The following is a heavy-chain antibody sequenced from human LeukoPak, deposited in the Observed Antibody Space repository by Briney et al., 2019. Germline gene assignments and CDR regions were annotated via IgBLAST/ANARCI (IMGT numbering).Heavy chain of an antibody. CDR1: GFTVSSNY. J-gene: IGHJ2*01. CDR3: AKAWYSSGWYSRPKWYFDL. V-gene: IGHV3-66*01. CDR2: IYSGGST. D-gene: IGHD6-19*01. Sequence: GGSLRLSCAASGFTVSSNYMSWVRQAPGKGLEWVSVIYSGGSTYYADSVKGRFTISRDNSKNTLYLQMNSLRAEDTAVYYCAKAWYSSGWYSRPKWYFDLWGRGTLVTVSS.